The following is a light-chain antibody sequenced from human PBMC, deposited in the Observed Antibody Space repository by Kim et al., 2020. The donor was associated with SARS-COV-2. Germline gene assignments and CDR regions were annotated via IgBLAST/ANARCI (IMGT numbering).Light chain of an antibody. CDR1: HIGRKS. J-gene: IGLJ3*02. V-gene: IGLV3-21*04. CDR3: QVWDSSSDHWV. CDR2: YDS. Sequence: PGKTAMITGWGKHIGRKSVHWYQQKPGQAPVLVIYYDSDRPSGSPERFSGSNSGNTATLTISRVEAGDEADYYCQVWDSSSDHWVFGGGTQLTVL.